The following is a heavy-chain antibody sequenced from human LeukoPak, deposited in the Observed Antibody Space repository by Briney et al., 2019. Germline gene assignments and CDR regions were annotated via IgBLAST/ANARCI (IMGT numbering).Heavy chain of an antibody. CDR1: GYTFTSYG. Sequence: ASVKVSCKASGYTFTSYGISWVRQAPGQGLEWMGGIIPIFGTANYAQKFQGRVTITADESTSTAYMELSSLRSEDTAVYYCARCDYYGSGSFQDSWGQGTLVTVSS. CDR3: ARCDYYGSGSFQDS. D-gene: IGHD3-10*01. V-gene: IGHV1-69*13. J-gene: IGHJ5*01. CDR2: IIPIFGTA.